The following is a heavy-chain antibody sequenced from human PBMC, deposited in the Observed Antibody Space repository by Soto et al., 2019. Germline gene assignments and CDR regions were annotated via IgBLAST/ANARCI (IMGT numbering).Heavy chain of an antibody. Sequence: GGSLRLSCAAFGFTFSNYAMHWVRQAPGKGLEWVALTSYDGNNEYYTDSVKGRFTISRDNSKNTLFLQMNSPRPEDTAVYYCAKDKGVFNWATSYFDYWGQGALVTVSS. V-gene: IGHV3-30*18. D-gene: IGHD1-1*01. CDR1: GFTFSNYA. J-gene: IGHJ4*02. CDR3: AKDKGVFNWATSYFDY. CDR2: TSYDGNNE.